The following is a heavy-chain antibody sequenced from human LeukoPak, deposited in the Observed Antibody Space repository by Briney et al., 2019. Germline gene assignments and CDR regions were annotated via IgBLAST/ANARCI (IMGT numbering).Heavy chain of an antibody. J-gene: IGHJ6*03. V-gene: IGHV3-20*04. CDR1: GFTFDDYG. Sequence: GGSLRLSCAASGFTFDDYGMSWVRQAPGKGLEWVSGINWNGGSTGYSDSVKGRFTISRDNAKNSLYLQMDSLRAEDTALYYCARVSYYYYYYMDVWGKGTTVTVSS. CDR2: INWNGGST. CDR3: ARVSYYYYYYMDV.